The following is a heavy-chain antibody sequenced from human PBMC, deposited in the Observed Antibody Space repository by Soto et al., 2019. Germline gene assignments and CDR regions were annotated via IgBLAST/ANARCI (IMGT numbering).Heavy chain of an antibody. Sequence: QVQLQESGPGLVKASGTLSLTCAVSGGFISSSAWWSWVRQPPGKGLEWIGEIYQSGSTNYNPSLKSRLTISVDESKNQFSLNLSSVTAADTAVYYCARWAVAGNVDYWGPGTLVTVSS. D-gene: IGHD6-19*01. CDR1: GGFISSSAW. V-gene: IGHV4-4*02. CDR3: ARWAVAGNVDY. CDR2: IYQSGST. J-gene: IGHJ4*02.